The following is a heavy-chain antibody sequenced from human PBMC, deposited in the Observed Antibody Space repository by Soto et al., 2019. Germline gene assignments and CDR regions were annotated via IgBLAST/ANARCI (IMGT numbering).Heavy chain of an antibody. V-gene: IGHV1-18*01. D-gene: IGHD2-2*01. Sequence: VQLEQSGPELKKPGASVRVSCKASGYNFTSYGITWLRQAPGQGLEWMAWIDTHNGNTNHAYRLQARVTMTTDTPTTTAYMELRRLRSDDTAVYYCAIYLPEALGAFDIWGQGTMVTVSS. CDR3: AIYLPEALGAFDI. J-gene: IGHJ3*02. CDR1: GYNFTSYG. CDR2: IDTHNGNT.